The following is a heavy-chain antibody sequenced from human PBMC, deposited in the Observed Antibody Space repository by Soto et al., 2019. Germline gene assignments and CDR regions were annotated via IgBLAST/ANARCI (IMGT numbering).Heavy chain of an antibody. V-gene: IGHV3-11*01. Sequence: QVPLVESGGGLVKPGGSLRLSCAASGFTFSDYYMSWIRQAPGKGLEWVSYISSSGSTIYYADSVKGRFTISRDNPKNSLYLQMNSLRAVESLVYHCSSCYYYGSVDIYYGMDVLGQGTTVTVSS. CDR1: GFTFSDYY. J-gene: IGHJ6*02. CDR2: ISSSGSTI. CDR3: SSCYYYGSVDIYYGMDV. D-gene: IGHD3-10*01.